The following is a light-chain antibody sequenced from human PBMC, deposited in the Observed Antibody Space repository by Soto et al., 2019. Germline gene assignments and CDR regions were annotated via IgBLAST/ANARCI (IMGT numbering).Light chain of an antibody. CDR2: GAS. CDR1: QSVSSSY. V-gene: IGKV3-20*01. Sequence: EIVLTQSPGTLSLSPGEIATLSCRASQSVSSSYLAWYQQKHGQAPRLLIYGASSRATGIPDRFSGSVSGTELALTISTLEPEDFAVSYCQQYDSSPPGYTFGQGTKLEIK. J-gene: IGKJ2*01. CDR3: QQYDSSPPGYT.